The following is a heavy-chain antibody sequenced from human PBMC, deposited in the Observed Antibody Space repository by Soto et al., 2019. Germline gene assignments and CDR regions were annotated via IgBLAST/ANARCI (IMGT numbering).Heavy chain of an antibody. J-gene: IGHJ4*02. CDR1: GCSISSGNYY. Sequence: TLSLTCTVAGCSISSGNYYWSWIRQYSGKGLEWIGYIYYSGSTYYSPSLKSRVAISVDTSKNQFSLNLNSVTAADTAVYYCARALNFRPFFDYWGQGNLVTVSS. CDR3: ARALNFRPFFDY. CDR2: IYYSGST. V-gene: IGHV4-31*03.